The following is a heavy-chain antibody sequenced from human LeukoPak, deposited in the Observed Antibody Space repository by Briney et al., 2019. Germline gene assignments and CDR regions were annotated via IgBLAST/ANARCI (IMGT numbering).Heavy chain of an antibody. V-gene: IGHV4-59*01. D-gene: IGHD3-3*01. Sequence: PSETLSLTCTVSGGSISSYYWSWIRQPPGKGLEWIGYIYYSGSTNYNPSLKSRVTISVDTSKNQFSLKLSSVTAADTAVYYCARLSPREEWPYYYYGMDVWGQGTKVTVSS. CDR3: ARLSPREEWPYYYYGMDV. CDR2: IYYSGST. CDR1: GGSISSYY. J-gene: IGHJ6*02.